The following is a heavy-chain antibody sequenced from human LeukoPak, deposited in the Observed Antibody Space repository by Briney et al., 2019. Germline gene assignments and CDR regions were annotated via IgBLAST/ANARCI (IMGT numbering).Heavy chain of an antibody. Sequence: SQTLSLTCAISGDSVSSNSAAWNWIRQSPSRGLEWLGRTYYRSKWYNDYAVSVKSRITINPDTSKNQFSLQLNSVTPEDTAVYYCARDKGYCGGDCYLYYYYYMDVWGKGTTVTVSS. V-gene: IGHV6-1*01. J-gene: IGHJ6*03. D-gene: IGHD2-21*01. CDR3: ARDKGYCGGDCYLYYYYYMDV. CDR1: GDSVSSNSAA. CDR2: TYYRSKWYN.